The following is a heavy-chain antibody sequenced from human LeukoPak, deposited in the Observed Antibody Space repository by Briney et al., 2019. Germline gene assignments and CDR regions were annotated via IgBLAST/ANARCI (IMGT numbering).Heavy chain of an antibody. J-gene: IGHJ4*02. CDR2: INHSGST. V-gene: IGHV4-34*01. D-gene: IGHD4-23*01. CDR1: GWSFSGYY. CDR3: ARGPNSADDY. Sequence: SETLSLTCAVYGWSFSGYYWSWIRQPPGKGLEWIGEINHSGSTNYNPSFKSRVTISVNTTKNQFSLKLSSVTAADTALYYCARGPNSADDYWGQGTLVTVSS.